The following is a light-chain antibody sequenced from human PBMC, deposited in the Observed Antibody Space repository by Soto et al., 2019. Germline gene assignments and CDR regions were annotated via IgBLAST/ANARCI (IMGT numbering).Light chain of an antibody. CDR1: QSVSSN. CDR2: GAS. V-gene: IGKV3-15*01. Sequence: EIVLTQSPGTLSLSPGERATLSCRASQSVSSNLAWYQQKPGQAPRLLIYGASTRATGVPARFSGSGSGTEFTLTISRLEPGDFAVYYCQQYDTSSLTFGGGTKVDIK. J-gene: IGKJ4*01. CDR3: QQYDTSSLT.